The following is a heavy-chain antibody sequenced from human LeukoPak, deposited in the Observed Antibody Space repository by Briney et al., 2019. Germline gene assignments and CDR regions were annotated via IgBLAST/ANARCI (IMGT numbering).Heavy chain of an antibody. J-gene: IGHJ4*02. CDR1: GLTFSSSW. Sequence: GGSLRLSGAVSGLTFSSSWMDWVRQAPGKGLEWVASINPDGNKKYSADSVKGRFTISRDNAENSLYLQMNSLRVEDTAFYYCARDLAYSRLDYWGQGMLVTVSS. V-gene: IGHV3-7*01. CDR2: INPDGNKK. D-gene: IGHD5-18*01. CDR3: ARDLAYSRLDY.